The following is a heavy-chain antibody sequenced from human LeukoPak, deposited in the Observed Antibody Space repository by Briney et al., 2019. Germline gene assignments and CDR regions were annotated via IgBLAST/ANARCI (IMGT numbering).Heavy chain of an antibody. CDR3: AKGSYYDSSGSFYFDY. CDR1: GFTFSSYT. D-gene: IGHD3-22*01. CDR2: ISGSGDNT. Sequence: GGSLRLSCAASGFTFSSYTMNWVRQAPGKGLEWVSGISGSGDNTYYADSVKGRFTISRDNSKNTLYVQVNSLGTEDTAAYYCAKGSYYDSSGSFYFDYWGQGTLVTVSS. V-gene: IGHV3-23*01. J-gene: IGHJ4*02.